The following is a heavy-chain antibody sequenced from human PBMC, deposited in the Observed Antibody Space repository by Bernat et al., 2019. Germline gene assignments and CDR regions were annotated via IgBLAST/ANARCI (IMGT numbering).Heavy chain of an antibody. V-gene: IGHV4-34*01. CDR1: GGSFSGYY. CDR2: INHSGST. D-gene: IGHD2-15*01. J-gene: IGHJ4*02. CDR3: SSWGELGYWSGGSCYFSDY. Sequence: QVQLQQWGAGLLKPSETLSLTCAVYGGSFSGYYWSWIRQPPGKGLEWIGEINHSGSTNYNPSLKSRVTISVDTSKNQFSLKLSSVTAADTAVYYCSSWGELGYWSGGSCYFSDYWGQGTLVTVSS.